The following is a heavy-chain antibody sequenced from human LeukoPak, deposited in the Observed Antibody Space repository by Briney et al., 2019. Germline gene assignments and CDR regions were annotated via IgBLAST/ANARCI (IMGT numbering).Heavy chain of an antibody. D-gene: IGHD3-16*02. CDR2: IYRGGNT. V-gene: IGHV3-53*01. J-gene: IGHJ4*02. Sequence: PGGSLRLSCAASGFTVRSNYMSWVRQAPGKGLEWVSVIYRGGNTYYADSVKGRFTISRDNSKNTLYLQMNSLRAEDTAVYYCARGLWLSLNYFDYWGQGTLVTVSS. CDR1: GFTVRSNY. CDR3: ARGLWLSLNYFDY.